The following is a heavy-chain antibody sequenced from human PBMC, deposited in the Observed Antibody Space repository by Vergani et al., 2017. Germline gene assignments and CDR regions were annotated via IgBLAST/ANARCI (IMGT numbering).Heavy chain of an antibody. Sequence: QVQLVESGGGVVQPGGSLRLSCIASGFTFRIYGMHWVRQAPGKGLEWVAFIRYDGTKRFYGDSVKGRFTISRDNSQTTLFLQMNSLRADDSAVYYCTKAGQYDSDNFHDSWGQGALVPVAS. J-gene: IGHJ4*03. CDR2: IRYDGTKR. CDR1: GFTFRIYG. CDR3: TKAGQYDSDNFHDS. V-gene: IGHV3-30*02. D-gene: IGHD3-22*01.